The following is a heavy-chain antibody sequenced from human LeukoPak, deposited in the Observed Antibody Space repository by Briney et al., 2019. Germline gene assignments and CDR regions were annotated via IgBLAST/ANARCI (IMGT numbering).Heavy chain of an antibody. J-gene: IGHJ4*02. Sequence: QPGGSLRLSCTASGFSFSTHVMSWVRQAPGKGLEWVAVISYDGSNKYYADSVKGRFTISRDNSKNTLYLQMNSLRAEDTAVYYCAKDGGSSGPFFDYWGQGTLVTVSS. CDR3: AKDGGSSGPFFDY. V-gene: IGHV3-30*18. CDR1: GFSFSTHV. D-gene: IGHD6-19*01. CDR2: ISYDGSNK.